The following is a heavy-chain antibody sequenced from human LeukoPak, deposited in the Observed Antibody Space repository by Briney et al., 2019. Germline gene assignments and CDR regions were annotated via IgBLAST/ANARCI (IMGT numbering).Heavy chain of an antibody. D-gene: IGHD6-13*01. CDR3: ARQRSSSWPYYYYYGMDV. V-gene: IGHV4-59*08. J-gene: IGHJ6*02. Sequence: SETLSLTCTVSGGSISSYYWSWIRQPPGKGLEWIGYIYYSGSTNYNPSLKSRVTISVDTSKNQFSLKLSSVTAADTAVYYCARQRSSSWPYYYYYGMDVWGQGTTVTVSS. CDR1: GGSISSYY. CDR2: IYYSGST.